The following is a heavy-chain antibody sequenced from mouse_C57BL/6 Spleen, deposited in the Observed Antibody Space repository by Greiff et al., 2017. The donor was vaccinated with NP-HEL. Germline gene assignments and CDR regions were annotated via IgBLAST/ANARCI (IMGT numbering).Heavy chain of an antibody. D-gene: IGHD3-2*02. CDR3: ARMEEEQLRPYYFGY. CDR2: INPSNGGT. CDR1: GYTFTSYW. J-gene: IGHJ2*01. V-gene: IGHV1-53*01. Sequence: QVQLQQPGTELVKPGASVKLSCKASGYTFTSYWMHWVKQRPGQGLEWIGNINPSNGGTNYNEKFKSKATLTVDKSSSTAYMQLSSLTSEDSAVYYCARMEEEQLRPYYFGYWGQGTTLTVSS.